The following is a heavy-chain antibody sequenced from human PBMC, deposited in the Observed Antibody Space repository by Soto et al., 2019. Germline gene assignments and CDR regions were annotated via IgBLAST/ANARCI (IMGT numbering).Heavy chain of an antibody. Sequence: EVKLVESGGGVVQPGGSLRLSCAASGFTVSNNYMNWVRQAPGKGLEWVSVIYSGGGTYYADSVKGRFTISRDNSKNTLYLQMNSLRAEDTAVYCCARLRSSWYGPWGQGTLVTVSS. CDR2: IYSGGGT. CDR3: ARLRSSWYGP. V-gene: IGHV3-66*04. J-gene: IGHJ5*02. D-gene: IGHD6-13*01. CDR1: GFTVSNNY.